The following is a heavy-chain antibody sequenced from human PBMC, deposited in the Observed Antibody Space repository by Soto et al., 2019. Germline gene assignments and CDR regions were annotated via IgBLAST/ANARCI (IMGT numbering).Heavy chain of an antibody. V-gene: IGHV1-46*03. CDR3: ARRFPRAGHAFDI. CDR1: GYTFTSYY. J-gene: IGHJ3*02. CDR2: INPSGGST. D-gene: IGHD2-21*01. Sequence: QVQLVQSGAEVKKPGASVKVSCKASGYTFTSYYMHWVRQAPGQGLEWMGIINPSGGSTSYAQKFQGRVTMTRDTSTSTVYMELISLRSEDTAVYYCARRFPRAGHAFDIWGQGTMVTVSS.